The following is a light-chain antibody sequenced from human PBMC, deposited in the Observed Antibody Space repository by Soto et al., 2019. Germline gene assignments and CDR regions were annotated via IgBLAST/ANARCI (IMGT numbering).Light chain of an antibody. V-gene: IGLV2-23*02. CDR2: EVS. J-gene: IGLJ1*01. CDR3: CSYAGSSTFPYV. CDR1: SSDVGSYNL. Sequence: QSVLTQPASVSGSPGQSITISCTGTSSDVGSYNLVSWYQQHPGKAPKLMIYEVSKRPSGVSNRFSGSKSGNTASLTISGLQAEDEVDYYCCSYAGSSTFPYVFGTGTKVTVL.